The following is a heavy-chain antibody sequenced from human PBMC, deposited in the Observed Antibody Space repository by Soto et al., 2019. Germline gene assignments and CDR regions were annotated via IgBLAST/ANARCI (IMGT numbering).Heavy chain of an antibody. Sequence: PSVKVSCKASGYTFTSSYIHWVRQTPGQGPEWMGIINPTSGGTSYAQNLQGRVTMTRDTSTRTVYMELNSLRSDDTAVYYCARGPGASGLDVWGQGTTVTVSS. CDR1: GYTFTSSY. CDR2: INPTSGGT. D-gene: IGHD2-8*02. J-gene: IGHJ6*02. V-gene: IGHV1-46*01. CDR3: ARGPGASGLDV.